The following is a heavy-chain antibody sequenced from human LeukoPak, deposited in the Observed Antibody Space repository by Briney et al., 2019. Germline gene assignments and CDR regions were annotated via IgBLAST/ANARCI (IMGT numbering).Heavy chain of an antibody. Sequence: ASVKVSCKASGYTFTRYYLHWVRQAPGQGLEWMGIINPSGGSTRYAQKFQGRVTMTRDTSTSTVYMELKSLRSEDTAVYYCARTAARRFDYWGQGTLVTVSS. CDR1: GYTFTRYY. D-gene: IGHD6-6*01. CDR3: ARTAARRFDY. J-gene: IGHJ4*02. V-gene: IGHV1-46*01. CDR2: INPSGGST.